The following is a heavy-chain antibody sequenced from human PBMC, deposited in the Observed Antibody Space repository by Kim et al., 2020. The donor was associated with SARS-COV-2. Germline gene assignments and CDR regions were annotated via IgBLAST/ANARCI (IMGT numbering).Heavy chain of an antibody. V-gene: IGHV4-31*03. Sequence: SETLSLTCTVSGGSISSGGYYWSWIRQHPGKGLEWIGYIYYSGSTYSNPSLKSRVTISVDTSKNQFSLKLSSVTAADTAVYYCARDRHSTNKRITMVRGVLSGLDPWGQGTRVTVSS. D-gene: IGHD3-10*01. J-gene: IGHJ5*02. CDR1: GGSISSGGYY. CDR2: IYYSGST. CDR3: ARDRHSTNKRITMVRGVLSGLDP.